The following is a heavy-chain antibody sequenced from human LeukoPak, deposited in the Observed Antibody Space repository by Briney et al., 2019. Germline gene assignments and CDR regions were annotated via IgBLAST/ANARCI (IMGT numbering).Heavy chain of an antibody. D-gene: IGHD2/OR15-2a*01. CDR3: ASSTSTDPQLDP. Sequence: SETLSLTCAVYGGSFSGYYWSWIRQPPGKGLEWIGEINHSGSAKSNPSFKSRVILSVDTSKNQFSLNLTSVTAADTAVYFCASSTSTDPQLDPWGQGTLVTVSS. V-gene: IGHV4-34*01. CDR2: INHSGSA. CDR1: GGSFSGYY. J-gene: IGHJ5*02.